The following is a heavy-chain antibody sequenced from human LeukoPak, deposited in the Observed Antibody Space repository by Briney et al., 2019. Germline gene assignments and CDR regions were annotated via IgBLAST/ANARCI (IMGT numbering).Heavy chain of an antibody. V-gene: IGHV1-46*01. Sequence: ASVKVSCKASGYTFTSYYMHWVRQAPGQGLEWMGIINPSGGSTNYAQKFQGRVALTRDTSTSTVYMELSSLRSEGTAVYYCARRSVRLGIAYWGQGTLVTVSS. D-gene: IGHD7-27*01. CDR1: GYTFTSYY. CDR3: ARRSVRLGIAY. CDR2: INPSGGST. J-gene: IGHJ4*02.